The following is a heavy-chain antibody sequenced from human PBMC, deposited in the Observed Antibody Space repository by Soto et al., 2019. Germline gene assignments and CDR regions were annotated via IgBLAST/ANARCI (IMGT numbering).Heavy chain of an antibody. CDR3: TKDRATHRNY. D-gene: IGHD5-12*01. J-gene: IGHJ4*02. V-gene: IGHV6-1*01. CDR1: GGSVSSISAS. Sequence: SQTLSLTCAISGGSVSSISASWNWIRQSPSRGLEWLAKTYYRSKWYNEYAESLKSRITIDPDTSKNTLYLQMNSLRIEDTAVYYCTKDRATHRNYWGQGTLVTVSS. CDR2: TYYRSKWYN.